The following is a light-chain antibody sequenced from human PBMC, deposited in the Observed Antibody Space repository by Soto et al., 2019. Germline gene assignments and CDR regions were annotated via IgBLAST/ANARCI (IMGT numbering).Light chain of an antibody. CDR3: QQYDNYYT. CDR1: QSISTW. Sequence: DIQMTQSPSTLSASVGDRVTITCRASQSISTWLAWYQQKPGKAPTLLIHDVSRLESGVPSRLGGSGSGTEFTLTINSLQPDDSATYYCQQYDNYYTFGQGTKVDIK. J-gene: IGKJ2*01. V-gene: IGKV1-5*01. CDR2: DVS.